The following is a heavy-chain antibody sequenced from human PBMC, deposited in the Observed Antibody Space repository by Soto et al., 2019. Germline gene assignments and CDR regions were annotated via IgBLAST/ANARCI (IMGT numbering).Heavy chain of an antibody. CDR3: ARDLRGIVGATTAFDI. J-gene: IGHJ3*02. Sequence: ASVKVSCKASGYTFTSYGISWVRQAPGQGLEWMGWISAYNGNTNYAQKLQGKVTMTTDTSTSTAYMELRSLRSDDTAVYDCARDLRGIVGATTAFDIWGQWTMVTVSS. CDR1: GYTFTSYG. V-gene: IGHV1-18*04. D-gene: IGHD1-26*01. CDR2: ISAYNGNT.